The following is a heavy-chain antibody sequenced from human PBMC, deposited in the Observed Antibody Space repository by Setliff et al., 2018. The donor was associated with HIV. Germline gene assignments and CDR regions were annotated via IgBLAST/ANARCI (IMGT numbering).Heavy chain of an antibody. J-gene: IGHJ4*02. V-gene: IGHV1-2*02. CDR3: ARDGIAVAGTLPFDF. CDR1: GYTFTGYY. CDR2: INPNSGGT. D-gene: IGHD6-19*01. Sequence: ASVKVSCKASGYTFTGYYMHWVRQAPGQGLEWMGWINPNSGGTNYAQKFQGRVTMTRDTSITTAYMELSRLRSDDTAVYYCARDGIAVAGTLPFDFWGQGTLVTVSS.